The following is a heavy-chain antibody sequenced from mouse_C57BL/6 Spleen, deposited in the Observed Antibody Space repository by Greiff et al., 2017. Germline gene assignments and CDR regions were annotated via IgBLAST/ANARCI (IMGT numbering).Heavy chain of an antibody. CDR2: INPETGGT. CDR1: GYTFTDYE. CDR3: TGEEGGFDY. Sequence: QVQLKQSGAELVRPGASVTLSCKASGYTFTDYEMDWVKQTPVHGLEWIGAINPETGGTASNQKFKGKAILTADKSSSTAYIELRSQTSEDSGVCYCTGEEGGFDYWGQGTTLTVSS. V-gene: IGHV1-15*01. J-gene: IGHJ2*01.